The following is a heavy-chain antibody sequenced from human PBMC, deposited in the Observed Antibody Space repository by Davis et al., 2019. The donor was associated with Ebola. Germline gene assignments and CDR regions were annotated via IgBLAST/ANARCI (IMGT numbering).Heavy chain of an antibody. Sequence: GESLKISCAASGITFSSYAMSWVRQAPGKGLEWVSAISGSSGSTYYADSVKGRFIISSDNSKNTVYLQMNSLRAEDTAVYYCARGYWHFDLWGRGTLVTVSS. CDR2: ISGSSGST. CDR3: ARGYWHFDL. CDR1: GITFSSYA. D-gene: IGHD3-10*01. V-gene: IGHV3-23*01. J-gene: IGHJ2*01.